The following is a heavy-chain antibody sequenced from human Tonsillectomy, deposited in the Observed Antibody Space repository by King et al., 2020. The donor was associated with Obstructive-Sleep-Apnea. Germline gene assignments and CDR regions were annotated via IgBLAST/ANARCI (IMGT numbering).Heavy chain of an antibody. J-gene: IGHJ4*02. V-gene: IGHV1-18*04. CDR3: ARGSSATVTPIPFDF. Sequence: QLVQSGAEVKKPGASVKVSCKASGYTFTSFGISWVRQAPGQGLEWVGWISTYNGNTNYAQKFQGRVTMTTDTSTTTGDMGLRSLRSDDTAIYYCARGSSATVTPIPFDFWGQGTLVSVSS. CDR1: GYTFTSFG. CDR2: ISTYNGNT. D-gene: IGHD4-17*01.